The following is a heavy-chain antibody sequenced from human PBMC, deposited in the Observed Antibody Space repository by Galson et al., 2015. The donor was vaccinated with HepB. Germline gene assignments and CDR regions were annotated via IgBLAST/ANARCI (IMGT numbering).Heavy chain of an antibody. Sequence: SLRLSCAASGFTFSNHAMLWVRQAPGKGLEWVAVIAYDASIKYYIDSVKGRFTVSRDNSRNTLSLQMDSLRAEDTAVYYCVRDVNTVVPYQTYGMDVWGQGTTVTVSS. J-gene: IGHJ6*02. CDR2: IAYDASIK. V-gene: IGHV3-30-3*01. D-gene: IGHD4-11*01. CDR1: GFTFSNHA. CDR3: VRDVNTVVPYQTYGMDV.